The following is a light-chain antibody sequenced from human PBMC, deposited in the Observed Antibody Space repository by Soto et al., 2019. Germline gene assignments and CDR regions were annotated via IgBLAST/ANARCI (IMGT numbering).Light chain of an antibody. V-gene: IGKV2-30*02. J-gene: IGKJ1*01. CDR2: KVS. CDR1: QSLVHSDGIAY. Sequence: DVVMTQSPLSLPVTLGPPASIYCRSNQSLVHSDGIAYFSWFPQRPGRSPRRIIYKVSNRDSGVPARFSGSGSGTDCALKISRVEAEDVGVYYCMQATYWTWTFGQGTKVDI. CDR3: MQATYWTWT.